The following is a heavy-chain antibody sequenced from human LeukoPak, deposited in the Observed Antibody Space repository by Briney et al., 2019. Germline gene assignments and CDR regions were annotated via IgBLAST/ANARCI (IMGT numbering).Heavy chain of an antibody. Sequence: SETLSLTCTVSGGSISSYYRSWIRQPPGKGLEWIGYIYYSGSTNYNPSLKSRVTISVDTSKNQFSLKLSSVTAADTAVYYCARGLTTVVLDAFDIWGQGTMVTVSS. V-gene: IGHV4-59*01. D-gene: IGHD4-23*01. CDR2: IYYSGST. CDR1: GGSISSYY. CDR3: ARGLTTVVLDAFDI. J-gene: IGHJ3*02.